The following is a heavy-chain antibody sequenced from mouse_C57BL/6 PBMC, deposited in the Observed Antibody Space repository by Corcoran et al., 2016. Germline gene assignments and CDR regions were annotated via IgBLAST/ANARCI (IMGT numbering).Heavy chain of an antibody. Sequence: EVQLQQSGPELVKPGASVKISCKASGYTFTDYYMNWVKQSHGKSLEWIGDINPNNGGTSYNQKFKGKATLTVDKSSSTAYMELRSLTSEDSAVYYCAGNYYGNFDYWGQGTTLTVSS. CDR2: INPNNGGT. D-gene: IGHD2-1*01. V-gene: IGHV1-26*01. J-gene: IGHJ2*01. CDR1: GYTFTDYY. CDR3: AGNYYGNFDY.